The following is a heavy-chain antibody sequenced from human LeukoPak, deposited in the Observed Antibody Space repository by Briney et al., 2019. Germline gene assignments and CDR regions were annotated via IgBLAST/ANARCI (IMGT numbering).Heavy chain of an antibody. Sequence: PSETLSLTCTVSGGSISSYYWGWIRQPPGKGLEWIGSIYHSGSTYYNPSLKSRVTISVDTSKNQFSLKLSSVTAADTAVYYCAREVVAAPGTVDYWGQGTLVTVSS. CDR3: AREVVAAPGTVDY. CDR1: GGSISSYY. J-gene: IGHJ4*02. CDR2: IYHSGST. D-gene: IGHD6-13*01. V-gene: IGHV4-38-2*02.